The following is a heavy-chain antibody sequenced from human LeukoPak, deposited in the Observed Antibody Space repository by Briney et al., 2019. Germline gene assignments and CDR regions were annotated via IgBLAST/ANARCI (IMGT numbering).Heavy chain of an antibody. D-gene: IGHD2-2*01. CDR1: GYTSTGYY. Sequence: ASVRVSCKPSGYTSTGYYMHCVRAALGEGLGWMGWIIPNSGGTNYAQKFQGRVTMTRDTSISTAYMELSRLRSDDTAVYYCARDACSSTSCYQWFDPWGQGTLVTVSS. CDR3: ARDACSSTSCYQWFDP. CDR2: IIPNSGGT. J-gene: IGHJ5*02. V-gene: IGHV1-2*02.